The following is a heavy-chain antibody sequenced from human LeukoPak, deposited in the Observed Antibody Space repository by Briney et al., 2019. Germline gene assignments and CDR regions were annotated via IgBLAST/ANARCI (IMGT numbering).Heavy chain of an antibody. J-gene: IGHJ4*02. V-gene: IGHV3-23*01. CDR3: AKDWGQGWYRGGDYFDY. D-gene: IGHD6-19*01. CDR1: GFRFDAYA. Sequence: PGGSLRLSCAASGFRFDAYAMSWVRQAPGKGLEWVSGFSESFSASGGSTYSADSVKGRFTISRDNSKNMLYLQMNSLRAEDTAVYYCAKDWGQGWYRGGDYFDYWGQGTLVTVSS. CDR2: FSESFSASGGST.